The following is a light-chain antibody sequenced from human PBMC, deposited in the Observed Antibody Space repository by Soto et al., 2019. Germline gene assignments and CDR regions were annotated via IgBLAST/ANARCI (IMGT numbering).Light chain of an antibody. CDR3: QQYDSYSLT. CDR1: QSIGSW. V-gene: IGKV1-5*01. CDR2: DAS. Sequence: DIQMTQSPSTLSASVGDRVTITCRASQSIGSWLAWYQQKPGKAPKLLIYDASSLESGVPSRFSGSGSGTEFPLTISSLQPDDFASYYCQQYDSYSLTFGGGTKVEIK. J-gene: IGKJ4*01.